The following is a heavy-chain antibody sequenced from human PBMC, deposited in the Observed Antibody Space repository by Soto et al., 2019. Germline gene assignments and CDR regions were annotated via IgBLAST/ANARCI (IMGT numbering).Heavy chain of an antibody. CDR2: ISGSGGST. CDR1: GFTFSSYA. D-gene: IGHD3-22*01. J-gene: IGHJ4*02. Sequence: GGSLRLSCAASGFTFSSYAMSWVRQAPGKGLEWVSAISGSGGSTYYADSVKGRFTISRDNSKNTLYLQMNSLRAEDTAVYYCAKGAGVWYYYDSSGSRLSYWGQGTLVTVSS. V-gene: IGHV3-23*01. CDR3: AKGAGVWYYYDSSGSRLSY.